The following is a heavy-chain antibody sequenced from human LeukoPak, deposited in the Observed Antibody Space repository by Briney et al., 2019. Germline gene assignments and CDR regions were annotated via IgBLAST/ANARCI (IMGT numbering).Heavy chain of an antibody. D-gene: IGHD6-19*01. CDR3: ARAWGSIAVAAIDY. Sequence: ASVKVSCKASGYTFTSYGISWVRQAPGQGLEWMGWISAYNGNINYAQKLQGRVTMTTDTSTSTAYMELRGLRSDDTAVYYCARAWGSIAVAAIDYWGQGTLVTVSS. CDR2: ISAYNGNI. CDR1: GYTFTSYG. V-gene: IGHV1-18*04. J-gene: IGHJ4*02.